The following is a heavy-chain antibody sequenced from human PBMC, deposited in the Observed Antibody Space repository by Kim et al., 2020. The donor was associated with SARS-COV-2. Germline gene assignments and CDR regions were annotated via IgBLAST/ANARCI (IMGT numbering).Heavy chain of an antibody. J-gene: IGHJ4*02. CDR2: INNDGTTT. V-gene: IGHV3-74*01. D-gene: IGHD2-15*01. Sequence: GGSLRLSCAASGFTFSDYWMHWVRQAPGKGLVWVSRINNDGTTTRYADSVKGRFTISRDNAKNTLYLQMNSLRAEDTAVYYCARLYCCGGSCLPPDYWGQGTLVTVSS. CDR3: ARLYCCGGSCLPPDY. CDR1: GFTFSDYW.